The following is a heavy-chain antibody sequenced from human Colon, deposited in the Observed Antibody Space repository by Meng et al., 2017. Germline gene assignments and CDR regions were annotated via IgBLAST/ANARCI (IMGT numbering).Heavy chain of an antibody. Sequence: QGQLQQWGAGMLKPSETLSLTGAVYGGSFSGYYWSWIRQPPGKGLEWIGEINHSGSTNYNPSLKSRVTISVGTSKNQFSLKLSSVTAADTAVYYCARERLSSGWYGGRWFDPWGQGTLVTVSS. CDR2: INHSGST. CDR1: GGSFSGYY. V-gene: IGHV4-34*01. CDR3: ARERLSSGWYGGRWFDP. J-gene: IGHJ5*02. D-gene: IGHD6-19*01.